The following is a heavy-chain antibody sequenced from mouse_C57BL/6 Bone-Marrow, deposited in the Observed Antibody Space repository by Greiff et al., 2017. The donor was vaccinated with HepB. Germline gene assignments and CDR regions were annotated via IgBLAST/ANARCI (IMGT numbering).Heavy chain of an antibody. Sequence: QVQLQQPGAELVKPGASVKMSCKASGYTFTSYWITWVKQRPGQGLEWIGDIYPGSGSTNFNEKFKSKATLTVDTSSSTAYMQLSSLTSEDSAVYYCAYYYGSSSYYFDYWGQGTTLTVSS. CDR2: IYPGSGST. CDR1: GYTFTSYW. V-gene: IGHV1-55*01. CDR3: AYYYGSSSYYFDY. D-gene: IGHD1-1*01. J-gene: IGHJ2*01.